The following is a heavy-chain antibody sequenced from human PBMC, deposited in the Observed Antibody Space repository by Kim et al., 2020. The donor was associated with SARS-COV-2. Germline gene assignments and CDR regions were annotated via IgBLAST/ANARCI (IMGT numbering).Heavy chain of an antibody. Sequence: KYYVESVKGRFTISRDTAKNALYLQMNSLRAEDTAVYYCARLGSSSWNFDYWGQGTLVTVSS. CDR2: K. CDR3: ARLGSSSWNFDY. J-gene: IGHJ4*02. V-gene: IGHV3-7*04. D-gene: IGHD6-13*01.